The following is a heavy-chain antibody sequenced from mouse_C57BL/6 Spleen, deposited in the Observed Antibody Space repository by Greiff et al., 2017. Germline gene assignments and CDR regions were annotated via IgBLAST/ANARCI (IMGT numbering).Heavy chain of an antibody. V-gene: IGHV14-4*01. D-gene: IGHD1-1*01. CDR2: IDPENGDT. CDR3: TTDYGSSQSLLFDV. Sequence: EVKLVESGAELVRPGASVKLSCTASGFNIKDDYMHWVKQRPEQGLEWIGWIDPENGDTEYASKFQGKATITADTSSNTAYLQLSSLTSEDTAVYYCTTDYGSSQSLLFDVWGTGTTVTVSS. CDR1: GFNIKDDY. J-gene: IGHJ1*03.